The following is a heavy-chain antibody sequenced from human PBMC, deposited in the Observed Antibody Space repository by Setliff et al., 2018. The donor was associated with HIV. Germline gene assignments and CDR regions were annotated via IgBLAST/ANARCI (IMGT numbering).Heavy chain of an antibody. J-gene: IGHJ4*02. D-gene: IGHD3-9*01. Sequence: SGPTLVNPTPTLTLTCTFSGFSLNTPGMRVSWIRQPPGKALEWLARIDWDDNKFYNTSLKTRLTISKDTSKNQVVLTMPNMDPVDTATYYCARMRYFVCIMIDYWGQGTLVTVSS. V-gene: IGHV2-70*04. CDR1: GFSLNTPGMR. CDR2: IDWDDNK. CDR3: ARMRYFVCIMIDY.